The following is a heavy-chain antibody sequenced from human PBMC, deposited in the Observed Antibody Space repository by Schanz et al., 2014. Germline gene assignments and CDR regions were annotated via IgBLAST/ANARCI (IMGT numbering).Heavy chain of an antibody. CDR3: ARGGPAYYFDD. CDR1: GFIVRSNY. CDR2: SDSGTYT. V-gene: IGHV3-11*06. Sequence: PGGSLRLSCAVSGFIVRSNYMTWIRQAPGKGLEWLSYISDSGTYTYYADSVKGRFTISRDNSKNTVYIQMNSLRAEDTAVYYCARGGPAYYFDDWGQGTLVTVSS. J-gene: IGHJ4*02.